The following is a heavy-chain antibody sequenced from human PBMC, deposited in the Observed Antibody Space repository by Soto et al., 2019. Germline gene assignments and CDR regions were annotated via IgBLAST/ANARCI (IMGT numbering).Heavy chain of an antibody. D-gene: IGHD6-19*01. V-gene: IGHV4-59*08. CDR2: IYYSGST. CDR1: GGSISSYY. Sequence: PSETLSLTCTVSGGSISSYYWSWIRQPPGKGLEWIGYIYYSGSTNYNPSHKSRVTISVDTSKNQFSLKLSSVTAADTAVYYCARTPYSSGWSLNPFDYWGQGTLVTVSS. CDR3: ARTPYSSGWSLNPFDY. J-gene: IGHJ4*02.